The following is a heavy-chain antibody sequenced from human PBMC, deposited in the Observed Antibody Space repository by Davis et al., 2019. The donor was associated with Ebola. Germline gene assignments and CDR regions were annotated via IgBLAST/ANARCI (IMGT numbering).Heavy chain of an antibody. D-gene: IGHD3-10*01. J-gene: IGHJ1*01. CDR3: VRDWFGESD. Sequence: GESLKISCAASGFVFSNYVMSWVRRAPGKGLEWVSYIASDTDIYYADSVKGRFTISRVNARNSLYLQMNSLRDEDTAVYYCVRDWFGESDWGQGTLVTVSS. V-gene: IGHV3-48*02. CDR2: IASDTDI. CDR1: GFVFSNYV.